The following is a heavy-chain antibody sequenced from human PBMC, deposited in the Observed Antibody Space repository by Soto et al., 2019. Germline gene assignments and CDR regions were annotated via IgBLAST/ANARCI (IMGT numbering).Heavy chain of an antibody. Sequence: GGSLRLSCAASGFTVSSNYMSWVRQAPGKGLDWVSVISGSGGSTYYADSVKGRFTISRDNSKNTLYLQMNSLRAEDTAVYYCASRSSGWYFDYWGQGTLVTVSS. J-gene: IGHJ4*02. V-gene: IGHV3-23*01. D-gene: IGHD6-19*01. CDR2: ISGSGGST. CDR1: GFTVSSNY. CDR3: ASRSSGWYFDY.